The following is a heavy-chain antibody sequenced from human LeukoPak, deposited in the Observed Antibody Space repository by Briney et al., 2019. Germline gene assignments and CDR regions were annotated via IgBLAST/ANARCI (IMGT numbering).Heavy chain of an antibody. CDR3: AKCYYDSSGYYFGAFDI. CDR2: ISGSGGST. V-gene: IGHV3-23*01. D-gene: IGHD3-22*01. CDR1: GFTFSNYA. Sequence: PGGSLRLSCAASGFTFSNYAMSWVRQAPGKGLEWVSAISGSGGSTYYADSVKGRFTISRDNSKNTLYLPMNGLRAEDTAVYYCAKCYYDSSGYYFGAFDIWGQGTMVTVSS. J-gene: IGHJ3*02.